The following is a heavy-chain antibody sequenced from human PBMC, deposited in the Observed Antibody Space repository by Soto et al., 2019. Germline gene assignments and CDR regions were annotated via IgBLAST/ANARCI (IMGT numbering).Heavy chain of an antibody. J-gene: IGHJ6*03. D-gene: IGHD2-2*01. CDR3: ARGLYCSSTSCYEWYYYYMDV. CDR1: GYTFTSYD. CDR2: MNPNSGNT. V-gene: IGHV1-8*01. Sequence: GASVKVSCKASGYTFTSYDINWVRQATGQGLEWMGWMNPNSGNTGYAQKFQGRVTMTRNTSISTAYMEPSSLRSEDTAVYYCARGLYCSSTSCYEWYYYYMDVWGKGTTVTVSS.